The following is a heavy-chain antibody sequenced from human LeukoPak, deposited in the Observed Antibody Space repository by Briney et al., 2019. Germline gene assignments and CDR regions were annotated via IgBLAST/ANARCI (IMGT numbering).Heavy chain of an antibody. Sequence: PGGSLILSCAASGFTFSNYWMTWVRQAPGKELEWVANIKPDGSEISYVDSVKGRFTISRDNAKNSLYLQMNSLRAEDAAIYYCARGGWFQGYWGQGTLVTVSS. V-gene: IGHV3-7*04. CDR2: IKPDGSEI. J-gene: IGHJ4*02. CDR1: GFTFSNYW. D-gene: IGHD6-19*01. CDR3: ARGGWFQGY.